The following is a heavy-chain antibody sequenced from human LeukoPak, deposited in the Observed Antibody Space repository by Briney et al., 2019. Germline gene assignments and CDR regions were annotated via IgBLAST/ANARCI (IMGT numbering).Heavy chain of an antibody. Sequence: GGSLRLSCAASGLTFSSYGMHWVRQAPGKGLEWVAVVSYDGSNKYYAASVKGRFTISRVNSKNTLYLQLNSLRAEDTAVYYCAKDGGCSSTTCYSPYYFDYWGQGTLVTVSS. J-gene: IGHJ4*02. V-gene: IGHV3-30*18. CDR3: AKDGGCSSTTCYSPYYFDY. CDR2: VSYDGSNK. D-gene: IGHD2-2*01. CDR1: GLTFSSYG.